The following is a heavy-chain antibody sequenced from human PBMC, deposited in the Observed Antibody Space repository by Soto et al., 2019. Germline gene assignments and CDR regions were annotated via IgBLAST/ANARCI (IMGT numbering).Heavy chain of an antibody. CDR2: ISAYNGNT. CDR1: GYTFTSYG. D-gene: IGHD3-22*01. Sequence: ASVKVSCKASGYTFTSYGISWVRQAPGQGLEWMGWISAYNGNTNYAQKLQGRVTMTTDTSTSTAYMELRSLRSVDTAVYYCARDRWSGYYDSSGYYYEYFQHWGQGTLVTVSS. J-gene: IGHJ1*01. V-gene: IGHV1-18*04. CDR3: ARDRWSGYYDSSGYYYEYFQH.